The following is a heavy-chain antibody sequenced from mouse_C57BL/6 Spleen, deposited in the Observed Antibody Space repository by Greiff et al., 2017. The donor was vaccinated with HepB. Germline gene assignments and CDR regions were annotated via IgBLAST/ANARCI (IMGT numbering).Heavy chain of an antibody. CDR2: INPNNGGT. D-gene: IGHD1-1*01. CDR1: GYTFTDYN. V-gene: IGHV1-18*01. Sequence: EVQLQQSGPELVKPGASVKIPCKASGYTFTDYNMDWVKQSHGKSLEWIGDINPNNGGTIYNQKFKGKATLTVDKSSSTAYMELRSLTSEDTAVYYCARRVDYYYGSYYFDYWGQGTTLTVSS. J-gene: IGHJ2*01. CDR3: ARRVDYYYGSYYFDY.